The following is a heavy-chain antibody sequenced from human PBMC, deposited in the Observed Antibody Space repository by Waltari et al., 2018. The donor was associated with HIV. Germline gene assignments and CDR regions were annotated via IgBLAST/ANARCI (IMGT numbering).Heavy chain of an antibody. CDR2: INHSGVT. V-gene: IGHV4-34*01. Sequence: QVQLQQWGTRLSTPSETLSLTRAVYVEYFRGSLWTWLRPPPGQGLEWNGEINHSGVTNYNPSLKSRGAISADASKNQFSLSLSSVTAADTAVYYCARRDDGLRFNYNGNWFDPWGQGTLVTVS. CDR1: VEYFRGSL. D-gene: IGHD1-1*01. CDR3: ARRDDGLRFNYNGNWFDP. J-gene: IGHJ5*02.